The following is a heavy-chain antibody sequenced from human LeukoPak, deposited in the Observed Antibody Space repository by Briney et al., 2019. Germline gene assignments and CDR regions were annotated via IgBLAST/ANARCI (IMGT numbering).Heavy chain of an antibody. CDR1: GFTFSSYS. V-gene: IGHV3-21*01. J-gene: IGHJ4*02. Sequence: PGGSLRLSCAASGFTFSSYSMNWVRQAPGKGLEWVSSISSSSSYIYYADSVKGRFTISRDNAKNSLYLQMNSLRAEDTAVYYCARDYYYGSGSYMYYFDYWGQGTLVTVSS. D-gene: IGHD3-10*01. CDR3: ARDYYYGSGSYMYYFDY. CDR2: ISSSSSYI.